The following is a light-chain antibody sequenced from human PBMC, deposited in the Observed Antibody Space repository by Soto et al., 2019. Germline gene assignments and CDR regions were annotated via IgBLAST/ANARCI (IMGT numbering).Light chain of an antibody. CDR2: GAS. CDR3: QQYSSSPSIT. J-gene: IGKJ5*01. CDR1: QSVSSGY. V-gene: IGKV3-20*01. Sequence: EIVLTQSPATLSLSPGERATLSCRASQSVSSGYLAWYQQKPGQAPRLLIYGASTRATGIPDRFSGSGSGTDFTLTISRLEPEDFAVYYCQQYSSSPSITFGQGTRLDIK.